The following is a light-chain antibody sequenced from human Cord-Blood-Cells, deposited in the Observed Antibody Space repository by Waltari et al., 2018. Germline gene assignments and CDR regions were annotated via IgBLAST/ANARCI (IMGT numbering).Light chain of an antibody. Sequence: QSALIQPPSVSGSPGPSVTISCTGTSSDVGSYDYVSWYQQHPRPVPKTMIYNVNTPPSRVPDRFSRPKSGNTASMTISGLRAEDEADYWCCSYTSSATWVFGGGSELTV. CDR3: CSYTSSATWV. CDR1: SSDVGSYDY. J-gene: IGLJ3*02. V-gene: IGLV2-11*01. CDR2: NVN.